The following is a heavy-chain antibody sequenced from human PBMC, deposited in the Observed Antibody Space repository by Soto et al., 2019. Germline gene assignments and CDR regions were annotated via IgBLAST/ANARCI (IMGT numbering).Heavy chain of an antibody. J-gene: IGHJ3*01. CDR2: ISAHTGSS. Sequence: QVQLVQSGAEVKKPGASVKVSCKASGYTFTSSGMSWVRQAPGQGLEWMGWISAHTGSSEYAQRFRGRVTMTTDRSTSTAYMELRSLRSDVTAVYYCARAFFYQGSDSRGYSFDAFDFWGPGTLVTVSS. CDR3: ARAFFYQGSDSRGYSFDAFDF. V-gene: IGHV1-18*01. D-gene: IGHD3-22*01. CDR1: GYTFTSSG.